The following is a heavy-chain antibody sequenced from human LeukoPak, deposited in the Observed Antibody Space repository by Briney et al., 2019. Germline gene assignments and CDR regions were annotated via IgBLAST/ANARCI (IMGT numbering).Heavy chain of an antibody. V-gene: IGHV3-23*01. CDR2: ISGGGIT. J-gene: IGHJ4*02. CDR1: GFTFSSYA. Sequence: GGSLRLSCAASGFTFSSYAMSWVRQAPGKGLEWVSAISGGGITYYADSVKGRFTLSRDNSKNTLYLQMNSLRAEDTAVYYCAKSLNPSYSSSWYFDYWGQGTLVTVSS. CDR3: AKSLNPSYSSSWYFDY. D-gene: IGHD6-13*01.